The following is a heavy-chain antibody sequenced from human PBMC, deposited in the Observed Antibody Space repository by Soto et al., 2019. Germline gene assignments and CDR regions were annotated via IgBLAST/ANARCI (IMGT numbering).Heavy chain of an antibody. D-gene: IGHD2-21*02. CDR2: IDSSSRSI. Sequence: EVHLVESGGGLAQPGGSLRLSCAASGFTFSNYGMNWVRQAPGKGLEWVSYIDSSSRSIYYSDSVKGRFSISRDNAESSLFLQMNSLRDEDTAVYYCARDPYTSTLVTIMDYWGQGILVTVSS. CDR3: ARDPYTSTLVTIMDY. J-gene: IGHJ4*02. V-gene: IGHV3-48*02. CDR1: GFTFSNYG.